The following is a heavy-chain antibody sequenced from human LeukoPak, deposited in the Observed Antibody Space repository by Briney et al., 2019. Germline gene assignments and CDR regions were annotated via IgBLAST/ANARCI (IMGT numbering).Heavy chain of an antibody. Sequence: ASVKVSCKASGYTFTSYAMHWVRQAPGQRLEWMGWINAGNGNTKYSQKFQGRVTITRDTSASTAYMELSSLRSEDTAVYYCARYPNYYGSGSYYTRGLDYWGQGTLVTVSS. J-gene: IGHJ4*02. CDR3: ARYPNYYGSGSYYTRGLDY. CDR2: INAGNGNT. CDR1: GYTFTSYA. V-gene: IGHV1-3*01. D-gene: IGHD3-10*01.